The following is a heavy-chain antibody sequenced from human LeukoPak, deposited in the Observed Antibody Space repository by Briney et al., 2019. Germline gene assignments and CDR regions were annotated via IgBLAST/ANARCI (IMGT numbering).Heavy chain of an antibody. CDR2: ISAYNGNT. CDR3: AREWRRFFSWSGYQNWFDP. Sequence: GASVKVSCKASGYTFTSYGISWVRQAPGQGLEWMGWISAYNGNTNYAQKLQGRVTMTTDTSTSTAYMELRSLRSDDTAVYYCAREWRRFFSWSGYQNWFDPWGQGTLVTVSS. V-gene: IGHV1-18*04. J-gene: IGHJ5*02. CDR1: GYTFTSYG. D-gene: IGHD3-3*01.